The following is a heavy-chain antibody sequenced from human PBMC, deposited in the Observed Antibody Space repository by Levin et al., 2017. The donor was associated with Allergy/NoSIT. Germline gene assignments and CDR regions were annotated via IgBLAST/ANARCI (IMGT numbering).Heavy chain of an antibody. CDR2: INGGNGDT. V-gene: IGHV1-3*01. CDR1: GYTFITHS. Sequence: GESLKISCTASGYTFITHSIHWVRQAPGQRLEWMGWINGGNGDTKHAQKFQGRVTTTRDKSAGTAYMELSSLRSEDTAMYYCARRAEGYCTTISCPTPFDHWGQGTLLTVSS. J-gene: IGHJ4*02. D-gene: IGHD2-8*01. CDR3: ARRAEGYCTTISCPTPFDH.